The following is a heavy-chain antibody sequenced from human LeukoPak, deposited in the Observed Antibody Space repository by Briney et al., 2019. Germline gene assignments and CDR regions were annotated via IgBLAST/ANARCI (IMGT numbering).Heavy chain of an antibody. CDR3: ARCAWDDGDSSSWYVDY. CDR1: GGSISSGSYY. J-gene: IGHJ4*02. D-gene: IGHD6-13*01. CDR2: IYTSGST. Sequence: SETLSLTCTVSGGSISSGSYYWSWIRQPAGKGLEWIGRIYTSGSTNYNPSLKSRVTISVDPSKNQFSLKLSSVTAADTAVYYCARCAWDDGDSSSWYVDYWGQGTLVTVSS. V-gene: IGHV4-61*02.